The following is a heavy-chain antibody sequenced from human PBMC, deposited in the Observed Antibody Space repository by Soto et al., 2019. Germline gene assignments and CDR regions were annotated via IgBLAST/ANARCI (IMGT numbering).Heavy chain of an antibody. J-gene: IGHJ4*02. CDR2: ISAYNGNT. CDR3: ARYFWSGQLPFYFDQ. V-gene: IGHV1-18*04. D-gene: IGHD3-3*01. Sequence: QVLLVQSGAEVNKPGASVKVSCKASGYTFNSYGVSWVRQAPGQGLEWMGWISAYNGNTKYSQNLQGRVTMTIDTTTSSAYLEVRRLRSDDTAIYYCARYFWSGQLPFYFDQWGQGTLVTVSS. CDR1: GYTFNSYG.